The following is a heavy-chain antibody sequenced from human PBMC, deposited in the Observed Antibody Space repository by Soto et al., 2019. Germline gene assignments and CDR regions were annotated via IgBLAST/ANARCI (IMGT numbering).Heavy chain of an antibody. V-gene: IGHV3-30*18. CDR3: AKGEGSNHYYGMDA. D-gene: IGHD6-13*01. CDR1: GFSLMSNK. CDR2: ISYDGSNK. J-gene: IGHJ6*02. Sequence: PXGSRRRSCADAGFSLMSNKSHWVRQAPGEGLEWVAVISYDGSNKYYADSVKGRFTISRDNSKNTLDLQMNSLRAEDTAVYYCAKGEGSNHYYGMDAWGQGNTVTVSS.